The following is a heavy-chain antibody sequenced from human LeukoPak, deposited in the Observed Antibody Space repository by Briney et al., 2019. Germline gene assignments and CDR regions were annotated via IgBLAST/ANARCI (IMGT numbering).Heavy chain of an antibody. Sequence: SETLSLTCTVSGYSISSGYYWGWIRQPPGKGLEWIGSIYHSGSTYYNPSLKSRVTISVDTSKNQFSLKLSSVTAADTAVYYCARAGGWYRNGPNDYWGQGTLVTVSS. CDR1: GYSISSGYY. V-gene: IGHV4-38-2*02. D-gene: IGHD6-19*01. CDR3: ARAGGWYRNGPNDY. J-gene: IGHJ4*02. CDR2: IYHSGST.